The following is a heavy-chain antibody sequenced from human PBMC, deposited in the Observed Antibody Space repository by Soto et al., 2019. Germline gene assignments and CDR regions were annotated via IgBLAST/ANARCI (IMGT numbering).Heavy chain of an antibody. J-gene: IGHJ3*02. D-gene: IGHD4-17*01. CDR2: IVRDGSEK. Sequence: PGGSLRLSCAASGFIFSGYGMHWVRQAPEKGLEWLAVIVRDGSEKYYGDSVKGRFTISRHNSKNTLYLQMNSLRAEDTAVYYCARASYGDYAGQGDAFDIWGQGTMVTVSS. V-gene: IGHV3-30*02. CDR3: ARASYGDYAGQGDAFDI. CDR1: GFIFSGYG.